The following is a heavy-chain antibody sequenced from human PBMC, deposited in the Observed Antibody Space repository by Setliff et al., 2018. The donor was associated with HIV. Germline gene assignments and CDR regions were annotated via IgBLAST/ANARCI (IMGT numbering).Heavy chain of an antibody. V-gene: IGHV3-21*04. Sequence: AGGSLRLSCAASGFTFSSFSMNWVRQAPGRGLEWVSSISSSSSYIYYADSVKGRFTISRDNAKNSLYLQMNSLRAEDTAVDYCAKDGWGSFWGQGTLVTVSS. CDR3: AKDGWGSF. J-gene: IGHJ4*02. CDR2: ISSSSSYI. D-gene: IGHD6-19*01. CDR1: GFTFSSFS.